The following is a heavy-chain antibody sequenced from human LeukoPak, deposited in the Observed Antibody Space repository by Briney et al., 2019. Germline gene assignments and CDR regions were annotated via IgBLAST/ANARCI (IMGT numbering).Heavy chain of an antibody. Sequence: PGGSLRLSCAASGFTFSSYGMHWVRQAPGKGLEWVAVISYDGSNKYYADSVKGRFTISRDNSKNTLYLQMNSLRAEDTAVFYCAKDRGAGVAGNDYFYYYYMDVWGKGTTVTISS. CDR1: GFTFSSYG. V-gene: IGHV3-30*18. J-gene: IGHJ6*03. CDR3: AKDRGAGVAGNDYFYYYYMDV. CDR2: ISYDGSNK. D-gene: IGHD6-19*01.